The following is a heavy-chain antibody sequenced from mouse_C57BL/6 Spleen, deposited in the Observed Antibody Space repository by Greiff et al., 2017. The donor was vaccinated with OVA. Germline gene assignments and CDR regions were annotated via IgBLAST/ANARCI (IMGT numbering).Heavy chain of an antibody. Sequence: QVQLKQSGAELVKPGASVKISCKASGYAFSSYWMNWVKQRPGKGLEWIGQIYPGDGDTNYNGKFKGKATLTADKSSSTAYMQLSSLTSEDSAVYFCARRGYDVAMDYWGQGTSVTVSS. CDR3: ARRGYDVAMDY. CDR1: GYAFSSYW. D-gene: IGHD2-2*01. CDR2: IYPGDGDT. J-gene: IGHJ4*01. V-gene: IGHV1-80*01.